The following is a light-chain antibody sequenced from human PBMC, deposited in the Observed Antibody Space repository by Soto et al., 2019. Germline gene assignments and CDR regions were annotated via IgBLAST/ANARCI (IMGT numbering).Light chain of an antibody. J-gene: IGLJ3*02. CDR2: SNN. V-gene: IGLV1-44*01. Sequence: QPVLTQPPSASGTPGLRVTISCSESTSSIGSHTVNWYQHLPGTAPKLLIYSNNQRPSGVPDRFSGSKSGTSASLAISGLQSEDEVDYYCAAWDNSPNGWVFGGGTKLTVL. CDR3: AAWDNSPNGWV. CDR1: TSSIGSHT.